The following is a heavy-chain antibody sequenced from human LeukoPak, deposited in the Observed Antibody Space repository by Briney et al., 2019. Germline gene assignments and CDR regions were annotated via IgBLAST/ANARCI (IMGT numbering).Heavy chain of an antibody. CDR1: GGSFSSYY. D-gene: IGHD2-2*02. V-gene: IGHV4-34*01. CDR3: ARVQVIVGYCSSTSCYTDYFDY. J-gene: IGHJ4*02. Sequence: SETLSLTCAVYGGSFSSYYWSWIRQPPGKGLEWIGEINHSGSTNYNPSLKSRVTISVDTSKNQFSLKLSSVTAADTAVYYCARVQVIVGYCSSTSCYTDYFDYWGQGTLVTVSS. CDR2: INHSGST.